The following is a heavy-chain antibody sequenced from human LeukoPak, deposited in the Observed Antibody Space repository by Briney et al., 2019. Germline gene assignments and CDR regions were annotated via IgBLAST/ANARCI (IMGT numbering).Heavy chain of an antibody. J-gene: IGHJ4*02. CDR2: ISWSSGSI. V-gene: IGHV3-9*01. Sequence: GRSLRLSCAASGFTFDDYAMHWVRQAPWKGLEWVSGISWSSGSIGYADSVNGRFTMARDNAKNSLYLQTYRLRAEDTAFYYCGIELRYALGLYLDCWGQGTLVT. D-gene: IGHD1-1*01. CDR1: GFTFDDYA. CDR3: GIELRYALGLYLDC.